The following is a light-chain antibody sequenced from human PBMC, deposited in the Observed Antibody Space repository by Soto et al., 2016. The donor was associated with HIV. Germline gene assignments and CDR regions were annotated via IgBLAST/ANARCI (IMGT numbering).Light chain of an antibody. J-gene: IGKJ3*01. CDR3: QQANTFPLT. V-gene: IGKV1-12*01. Sequence: DIQMTQSPSSVSASVGDRVSITCRASQRIGNLLAWYHQIPGRAPKLLISAASNLQSGVPSRFSGSGSGTDFSLTITTLQPEDFGSYYCQQANTFPLTFGPGTKGDI. CDR1: QRIGNL. CDR2: AAS.